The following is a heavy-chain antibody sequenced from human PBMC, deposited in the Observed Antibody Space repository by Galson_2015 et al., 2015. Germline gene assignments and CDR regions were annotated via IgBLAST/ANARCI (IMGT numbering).Heavy chain of an antibody. CDR3: AREGDYDILTGYPYFDY. D-gene: IGHD3-9*01. CDR1: GGTFSSYA. J-gene: IGHJ4*02. Sequence: SVKVSCKASGGTFSSYAISWVRQAPGQGLEWMGGIIPIFGTANYAQKFQGRVTITADESTSTAYMELSSLRSEDTAVYYCAREGDYDILTGYPYFDYWGQGTLVTVSS. CDR2: IIPIFGTA. V-gene: IGHV1-69*13.